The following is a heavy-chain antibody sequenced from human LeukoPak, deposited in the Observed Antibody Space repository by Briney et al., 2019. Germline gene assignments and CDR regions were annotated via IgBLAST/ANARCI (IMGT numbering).Heavy chain of an antibody. V-gene: IGHV3-21*01. CDR3: ARADYYYYMDV. CDR1: GFTFTSDW. Sequence: GGSLRLSCAASGFTFTSDWMNWVRQAPGKGLEWVSSISGSSSDIYYADSVKGRFTISRDNAKSSLYLQMNSLRAEDTAVYYCARADYYYYMDVWGKGTTVTVSS. J-gene: IGHJ6*03. CDR2: ISGSSSDI.